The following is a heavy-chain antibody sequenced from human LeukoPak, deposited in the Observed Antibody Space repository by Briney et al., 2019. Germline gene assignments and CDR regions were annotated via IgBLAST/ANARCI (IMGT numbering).Heavy chain of an antibody. CDR3: ASHGGSYYYYGMDV. D-gene: IGHD4-23*01. Sequence: ASVRVSCKASGGTFSSDAISWVRQAPGQGLELMGGIIPIFGTANYAQKFQGRVTITADESTSTAYMELSSLRSEDTAVYYCASHGGSYYYYGMDVWGQGTTVTVSS. CDR2: IIPIFGTA. J-gene: IGHJ6*02. V-gene: IGHV1-69*13. CDR1: GGTFSSDA.